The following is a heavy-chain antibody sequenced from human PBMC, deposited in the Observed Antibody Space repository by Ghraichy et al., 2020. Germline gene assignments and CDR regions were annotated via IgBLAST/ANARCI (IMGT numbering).Heavy chain of an antibody. Sequence: SQTLSLTCAISGDSVSSNSAAWNWIRQSPSRGLEWLGRTYYRSKWYNDYAVSVKSRITINPDTSKNQFSLQLNSVTPEDTAVYYCARALSLEQWLREGYFDYWGQGTLVTVSS. J-gene: IGHJ4*02. CDR3: ARALSLEQWLREGYFDY. V-gene: IGHV6-1*01. D-gene: IGHD6-19*01. CDR2: TYYRSKWYN. CDR1: GDSVSSNSAA.